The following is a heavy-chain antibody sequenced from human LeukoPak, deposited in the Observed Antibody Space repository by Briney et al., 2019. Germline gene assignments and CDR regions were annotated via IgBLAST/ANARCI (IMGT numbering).Heavy chain of an antibody. V-gene: IGHV2-5*02. Sequence: SGPTLVNPTQTLTLTCTFSGFSLSATTLGVGWIRQPPGKALEWLALIYWDGDKQYSPSLKSRLTITKDTSKNQVVLRMTNMDPVDTATYFCARSGNRYTRKGWFDPWGQGTLVTVSS. CDR1: GFSLSATTLG. J-gene: IGHJ5*02. CDR3: ARSGNRYTRKGWFDP. CDR2: IYWDGDK. D-gene: IGHD1-1*01.